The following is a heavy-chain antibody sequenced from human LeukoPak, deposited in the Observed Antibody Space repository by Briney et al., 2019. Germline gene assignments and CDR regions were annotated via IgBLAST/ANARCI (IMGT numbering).Heavy chain of an antibody. D-gene: IGHD6-19*01. V-gene: IGHV4-34*01. CDR3: ARDISVAGSFLLFDY. CDR1: GGSFSGYY. CDR2: INHSGFI. J-gene: IGHJ4*02. Sequence: SETLSLTCDVYGGSFSGYYWSWTRQPPGKGLEWIGEINHSGFINYNPSLKSRVIISRDTSKIQFSLKLTSVTAADTAVYYCARDISVAGSFLLFDYWGQGTLVTVSS.